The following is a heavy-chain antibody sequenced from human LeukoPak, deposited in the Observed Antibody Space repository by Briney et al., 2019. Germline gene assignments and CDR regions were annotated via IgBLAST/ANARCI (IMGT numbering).Heavy chain of an antibody. D-gene: IGHD3-16*01. CDR3: AKDRRLLTEKDY. Sequence: QPGGSLRLSCAASGFTFSSYAMSWVRQAPGKGLEWVSAISGSGGSTYYADSVKGRFTISRDNSKNTLYLQMNSLRTEDTAVYYCAKDRRLLTEKDYWGQGTLVTVSS. J-gene: IGHJ4*02. CDR1: GFTFSSYA. V-gene: IGHV3-23*01. CDR2: ISGSGGST.